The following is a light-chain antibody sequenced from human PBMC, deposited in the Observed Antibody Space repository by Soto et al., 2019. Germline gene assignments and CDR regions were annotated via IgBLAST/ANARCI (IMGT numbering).Light chain of an antibody. V-gene: IGKV1-39*01. J-gene: IGKJ1*01. CDR3: QQSYGVTWT. CDR1: QSIGIY. Sequence: DIQMTQSPSSLSASVGDRVTLSCRTSQSIGIYVNWYQQKPGKAPQLLIYAASSLESGVPSRFSGRGSGTDFTLNISSLQPEDLDTYYCQQSYGVTWTFGQGTKV. CDR2: AAS.